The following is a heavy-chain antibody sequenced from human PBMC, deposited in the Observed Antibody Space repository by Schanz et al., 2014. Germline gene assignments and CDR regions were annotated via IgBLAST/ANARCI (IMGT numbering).Heavy chain of an antibody. J-gene: IGHJ3*02. CDR2: INGAGSRT. CDR3: AKSDAFDI. V-gene: IGHV3-74*01. CDR1: GFTFSNYC. Sequence: EVQLVESGGGLVQPGGSLRLSCAASGFTFSNYCMHWVRQAPGKGLVWVSRINGAGSRTAYADSVKGRFTISRDNAKNTLYLQMNSLRSEDTAVYYCAKSDAFDIWGQGTLVTVSS.